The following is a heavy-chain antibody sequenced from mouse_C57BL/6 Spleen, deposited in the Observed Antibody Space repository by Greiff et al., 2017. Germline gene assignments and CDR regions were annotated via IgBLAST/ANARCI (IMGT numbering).Heavy chain of an antibody. CDR2: IDPSDSYT. V-gene: IGHV1-69*01. Sequence: VQLQQPGAELVMPGASVKLSCKASGYTFTSYWMHLVKQRPGQGLEWIGEIDPSDSYTNYNQKFKGKSTLTVDKSSSTAYMQLSSLTSEDSAVYYCARGGSLYAMDYWGQGTSVTVSS. D-gene: IGHD1-1*02. J-gene: IGHJ4*01. CDR1: GYTFTSYW. CDR3: ARGGSLYAMDY.